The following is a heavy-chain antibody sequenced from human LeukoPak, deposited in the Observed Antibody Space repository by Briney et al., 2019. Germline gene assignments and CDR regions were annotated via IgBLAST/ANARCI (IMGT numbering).Heavy chain of an antibody. CDR1: GYDFTGLF. CDR2: ISPKSGDT. D-gene: IGHD4-23*01. V-gene: IGHV1-2*02. CDR3: ARDGNFDI. Sequence: GASVKVSCKASGYDFTGLFMHWVRQAPGQGLEWMGWISPKSGDTNYAQKFQGRVIMTRDTSISTAYMELNRLTSDDTAVYYCARDGNFDIWGQGTVVTVSS. J-gene: IGHJ3*02.